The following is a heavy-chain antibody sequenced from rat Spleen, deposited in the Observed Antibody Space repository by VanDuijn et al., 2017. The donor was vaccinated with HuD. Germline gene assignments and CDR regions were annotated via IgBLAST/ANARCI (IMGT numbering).Heavy chain of an antibody. Sequence: EVQLVESGGGLVQPGRSLKLSCAASGFTFSDYYMAWVRQAPTKGLEWVATISYDGSSTYYRDSVKGRFPISRDNAKSTLYLQMDSLRSEDTATYYCTRHFSPADYYSSFPVLYWGQGTLVTVSS. V-gene: IGHV5-29*01. CDR1: GFTFSDYY. J-gene: IGHJ3*01. D-gene: IGHD1-2*01. CDR2: ISYDGSST. CDR3: TRHFSPADYYSSFPVLY.